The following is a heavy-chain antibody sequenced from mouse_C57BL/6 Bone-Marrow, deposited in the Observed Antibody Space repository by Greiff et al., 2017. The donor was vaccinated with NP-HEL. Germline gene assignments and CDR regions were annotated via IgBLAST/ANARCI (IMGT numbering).Heavy chain of an antibody. D-gene: IGHD2-3*01. CDR1: GFTFSSSG. J-gene: IGHJ3*01. V-gene: IGHV5-6*02. CDR3: ARQGGYYPWFAY. CDR2: ISSGGSYT. Sequence: EVMLVESGGDLVKPGGSLKLSCAASGFTFSSSGMSWVRQTPDKRLEWVATISSGGSYTYYQDSVKGRFTIPRDNAKNTLYLQMSSLKSEDTAMYYCARQGGYYPWFAYWGQGTLVTVSA.